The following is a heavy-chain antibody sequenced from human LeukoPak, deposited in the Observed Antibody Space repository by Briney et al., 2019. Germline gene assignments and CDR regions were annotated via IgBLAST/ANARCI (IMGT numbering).Heavy chain of an antibody. Sequence: GGSLRLSCAASGFTFSSYGMHWVRQAPGKGLEWVAFIRYDGTNKYYGDSVKGRFTISRDNSKNTLYLQMNSLRAEDTAVYYCAKDGTGTSDYWGQGTLVTVSS. CDR1: GFTFSSYG. CDR3: AKDGTGTSDY. CDR2: IRYDGTNK. J-gene: IGHJ4*02. V-gene: IGHV3-30*02. D-gene: IGHD1-1*01.